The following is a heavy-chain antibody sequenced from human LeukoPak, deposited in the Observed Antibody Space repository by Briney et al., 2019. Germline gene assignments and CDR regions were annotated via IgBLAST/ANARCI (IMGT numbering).Heavy chain of an antibody. J-gene: IGHJ2*01. CDR3: ARSNWSGDWYFDL. V-gene: IGHV1-18*01. CDR1: GYTFSTYG. Sequence: ASLKVSCKASGYTFSTYGITWVRQFPGPGLEWMGWISAYNGKTNYAQKFQGRVTMTTDTSTSTAYMELRSLRSDDTAVYSCARSNWSGDWYFDLWGRGTLVTVSS. D-gene: IGHD1-20*01. CDR2: ISAYNGKT.